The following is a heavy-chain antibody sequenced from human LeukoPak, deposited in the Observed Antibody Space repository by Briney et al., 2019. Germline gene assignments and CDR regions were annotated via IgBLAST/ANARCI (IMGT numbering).Heavy chain of an antibody. Sequence: PGGSLRLSCAASGFTFSNYWMHWVRQAPGKGLVWVSRINSDGINTSYADSMKGRFTISRDNAKNTLNLQMNSLRAEDTAVYYCARDLGQYYDTSDNWFDPWGQGTLVTVSS. D-gene: IGHD3-22*01. J-gene: IGHJ5*02. CDR2: INSDGINT. CDR1: GFTFSNYW. V-gene: IGHV3-74*01. CDR3: ARDLGQYYDTSDNWFDP.